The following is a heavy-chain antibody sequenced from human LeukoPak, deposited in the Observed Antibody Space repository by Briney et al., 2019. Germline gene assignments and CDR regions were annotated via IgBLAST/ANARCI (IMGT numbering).Heavy chain of an antibody. D-gene: IGHD3-22*01. CDR1: GGSISSSNW. V-gene: IGHV4-4*02. CDR2: IYHSGST. CDR3: ARDHDSSGYYPSYFDC. J-gene: IGHJ4*02. Sequence: SGTLSLTCAVSGGSISSSNWWNWVRQPPGKGLEWIAEIYHSGSTNYNPSLKSRVTIAVDKSKNQLSLKLSSVTAADTAVYYCARDHDSSGYYPSYFDCWGQGTLVTVSS.